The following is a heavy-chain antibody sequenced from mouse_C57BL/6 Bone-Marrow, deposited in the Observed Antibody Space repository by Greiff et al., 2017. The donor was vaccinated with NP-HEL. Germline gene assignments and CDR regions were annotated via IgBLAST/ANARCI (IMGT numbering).Heavy chain of an antibody. V-gene: IGHV5-9-1*02. CDR3: TRDHSNSAWFAY. J-gene: IGHJ3*01. Sequence: EVKLMESGEGLVKPGGSLKLSCAASGFTFSSYAMSWVRQTPEKRLEWVAYISSGGDYIYYADTVKGRFTISRDNARNTLYLQMSSLKSEDTAMYYCTRDHSNSAWFAYWGLGTLVTVSA. D-gene: IGHD2-5*01. CDR1: GFTFSSYA. CDR2: ISSGGDYI.